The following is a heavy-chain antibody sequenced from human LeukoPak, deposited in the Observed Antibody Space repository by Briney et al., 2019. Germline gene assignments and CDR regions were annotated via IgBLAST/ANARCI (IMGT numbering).Heavy chain of an antibody. CDR1: GFTFSSYV. V-gene: IGHV3-30-3*01. CDR3: ARHLWLRLPGFDY. J-gene: IGHJ4*02. CDR2: ISYDGSKK. Sequence: GRSLRLSCAASGFTFSSYVMHWVRQAPGKGLEWVAFISYDGSKKYYADSVKGRFTISRDNSKNTLYLQMNSLRAEDTAVYYCARHLWLRLPGFDYWGQGTLVTVSS. D-gene: IGHD5-12*01.